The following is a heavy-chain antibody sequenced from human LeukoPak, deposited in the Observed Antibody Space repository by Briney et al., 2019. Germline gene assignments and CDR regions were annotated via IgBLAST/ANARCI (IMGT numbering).Heavy chain of an antibody. CDR3: AKDGRWLQLEYYFDY. J-gene: IGHJ4*02. V-gene: IGHV3-9*01. CDR1: GFTFSSYS. CDR2: IGWNSGSI. D-gene: IGHD5-24*01. Sequence: GGSLRLSCAASGFTFSSYSMNWVRQAPGKGLEWVSTIGWNSGSIGYADSVKGRFTISRDDAKNSLYLQMNSLRAEDTAFYYCAKDGRWLQLEYYFDYWGQGTLVTVSS.